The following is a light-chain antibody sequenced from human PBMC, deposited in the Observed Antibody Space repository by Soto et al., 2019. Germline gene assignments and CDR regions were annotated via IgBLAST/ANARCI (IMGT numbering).Light chain of an antibody. CDR2: AAS. J-gene: IGKJ1*01. Sequence: DIQMTQSPSSLSASVGDRVTITCRASQSISSYLNWYQQKPGKAPKILIYAASSLQSGVPYRFSGSGSGTDFTLTISSLQPEDFATYYCQQSYSTPQTFGQGTKVEIK. V-gene: IGKV1-39*01. CDR3: QQSYSTPQT. CDR1: QSISSY.